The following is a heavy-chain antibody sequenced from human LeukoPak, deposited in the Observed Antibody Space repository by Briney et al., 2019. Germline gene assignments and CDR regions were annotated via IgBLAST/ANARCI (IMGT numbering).Heavy chain of an antibody. Sequence: SETLSLTCTVSGGSISSSSYYWGWIRQHPGKGLEWVGYIYYSGSTYYNPSLKSRLTISVDTSKNQFSLKLSSVTAADAAVYYCATRYSTSSIHPVRFDYWGQGTLVTVSS. V-gene: IGHV4-31*03. J-gene: IGHJ4*02. CDR2: IYYSGST. CDR3: ATRYSTSSIHPVRFDY. D-gene: IGHD6-6*01. CDR1: GGSISSSSYY.